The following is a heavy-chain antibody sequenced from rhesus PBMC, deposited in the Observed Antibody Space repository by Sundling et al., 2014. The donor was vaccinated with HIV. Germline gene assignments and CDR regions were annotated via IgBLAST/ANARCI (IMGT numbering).Heavy chain of an antibody. D-gene: IGHD1-44*02. CDR1: GGSISDSYR. CDR2: IYGGGGST. Sequence: QVQLQESGPGVVKPSETLSLTCAVSGGSISDSYRWSWIRQPPGKGLEWIGYIYGGGGSTDYNPSLKSRVTISIDTSKNQFSLKLTSVTAADTAVYYCAREEWQLYVDYWGQGVLVTVSS. J-gene: IGHJ4*01. CDR3: AREEWQLYVDY. V-gene: IGHV4S10*01.